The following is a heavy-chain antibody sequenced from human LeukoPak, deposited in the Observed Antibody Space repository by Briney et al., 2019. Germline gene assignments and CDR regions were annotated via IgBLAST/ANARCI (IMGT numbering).Heavy chain of an antibody. CDR1: GGSFSGYY. D-gene: IGHD4-11*01. CDR3: ARHEPGLQSAY. CDR2: INHSGST. V-gene: IGHV4-34*01. Sequence: SETLSLTCAVYGGSFSGYYWSWIRQPPGKGLEWIGEINHSGSTNYNPSLKSRVTISVDTSKNQFSLKLSSVTAADTAVYYCARHEPGLQSAYWGQGTLVTVSS. J-gene: IGHJ4*02.